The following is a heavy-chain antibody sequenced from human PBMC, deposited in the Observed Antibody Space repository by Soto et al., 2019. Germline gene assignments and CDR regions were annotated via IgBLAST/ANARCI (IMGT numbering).Heavy chain of an antibody. J-gene: IGHJ5*02. V-gene: IGHV3-21*01. D-gene: IGHD1-20*01. Sequence: EVQLVESGGGLVKPGGSLRLSCADSGFTFSSYSMNWVRQAPGKGLEWVSSISSSSSYIYYADSVKGRFTISRDNAKNSLYLQMNSLRAEDTAVYYCARDILTGTTTGNWFDPWGQGTLVSVSS. CDR3: ARDILTGTTTGNWFDP. CDR1: GFTFSSYS. CDR2: ISSSSSYI.